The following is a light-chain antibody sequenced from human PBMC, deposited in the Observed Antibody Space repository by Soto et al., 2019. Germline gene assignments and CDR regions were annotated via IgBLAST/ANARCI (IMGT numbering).Light chain of an antibody. CDR3: SSYTSSGTLVV. CDR2: EVS. J-gene: IGLJ2*01. Sequence: QSALTQPASVSGSPGQSITNSCTGTRSDVGGSKYVSWYQQYPGKAPKVMIYEVSDRPAGVSNRFSGSKSGNTASLTISGLQAEDEADYYCSSYTSSGTLVVFGSGTKLTVL. CDR1: RSDVGGSKY. V-gene: IGLV2-14*01.